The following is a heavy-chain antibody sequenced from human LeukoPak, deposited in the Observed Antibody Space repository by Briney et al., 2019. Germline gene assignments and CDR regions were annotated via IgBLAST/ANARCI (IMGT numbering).Heavy chain of an antibody. V-gene: IGHV1-8*01. J-gene: IGHJ4*02. Sequence: ASVKVSCKASRYTFTSYDINWVREAAGRGLEWMGWMNPSSGRTGYAQKLQGRVTMTEDRSTDTAYMELSSLRSEDTAVYYCATGGPWDLLKYWGQGTLVTVSS. D-gene: IGHD3-9*01. CDR1: RYTFTSYD. CDR2: MNPSSGRT. CDR3: ATGGPWDLLKY.